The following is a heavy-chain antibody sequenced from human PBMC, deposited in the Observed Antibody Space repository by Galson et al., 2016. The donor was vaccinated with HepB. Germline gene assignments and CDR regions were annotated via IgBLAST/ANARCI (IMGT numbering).Heavy chain of an antibody. CDR1: GYSFPNYW. CDR3: ARSSTPFFDY. CDR2: IHAGDSDT. Sequence: QSGAEVKKPGESLKISCKASGYSFPNYWIAWVRQMPGKGLEWMGIIHAGDSDTRYSPSFQGHVTISVDKSISSAYLWWSGLTASDTAIYFCARSSTPFFDYWGQGTLVTVSS. V-gene: IGHV5-51*01. J-gene: IGHJ4*02.